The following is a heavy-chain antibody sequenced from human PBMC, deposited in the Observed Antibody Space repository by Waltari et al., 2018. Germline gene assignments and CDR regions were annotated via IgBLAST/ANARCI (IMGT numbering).Heavy chain of an antibody. CDR3: ARDLSCTGGVCYTWYYYYGMDV. D-gene: IGHD2-8*02. CDR1: GYTFTSYA. Sequence: QVQLVQSGSELKKPGASVKVSCKASGYTFTSYAMNWVRQAPGQWLEWMGWINTNTGNPTYAQGCTGRFVFSLDTSVSTAYLQISSLKAEDTAVYYCARDLSCTGGVCYTWYYYYGMDVWGQGTTVTVSS. J-gene: IGHJ6*02. CDR2: INTNTGNP. V-gene: IGHV7-4-1*02.